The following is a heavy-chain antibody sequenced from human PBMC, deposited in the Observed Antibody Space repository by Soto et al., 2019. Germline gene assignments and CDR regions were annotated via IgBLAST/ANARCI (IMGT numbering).Heavy chain of an antibody. J-gene: IGHJ6*02. CDR1: EFTFRIFA. CDR3: ARGDREDIEEVVGVRPGEYSMDV. CDR2: ISYDGSRK. Sequence: QVHLVESGGGVVQPGSSLRLSCAASEFTFRIFAMHWLRQSPGKGLEWVAVISYDGSRKADSVKGRFTVSRDNSWNTLYLQMNGLRAEETDIYYCARGDREDIEEVVGVRPGEYSMDVWGQGTTVTVSS. V-gene: IGHV3-30-3*01. D-gene: IGHD1-26*01.